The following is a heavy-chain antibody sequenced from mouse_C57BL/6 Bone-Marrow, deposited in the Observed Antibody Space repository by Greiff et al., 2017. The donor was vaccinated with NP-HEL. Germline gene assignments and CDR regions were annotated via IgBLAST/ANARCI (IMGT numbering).Heavy chain of an antibody. CDR2: IWSDGST. D-gene: IGHD2-14*01. Sequence: VKVVESGPGLVAPSQSLSITCTVSGFSFTSYGVHWVRQPPGKGLEWLVVIWSDGSTTYNSALKSRLSISKDNSKSQVFLKMNSLQTDDTAMYYCARHRSRGPDYAMDYWGQGTSVTVSS. V-gene: IGHV2-6-1*01. J-gene: IGHJ4*01. CDR1: GFSFTSYG. CDR3: ARHRSRGPDYAMDY.